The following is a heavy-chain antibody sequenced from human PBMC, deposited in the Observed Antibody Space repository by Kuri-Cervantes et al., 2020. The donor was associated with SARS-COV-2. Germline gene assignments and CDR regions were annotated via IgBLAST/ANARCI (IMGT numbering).Heavy chain of an antibody. Sequence: GESLKISCAASGFPVASNYINWVRQAPEKGLEWVSSIYSGGSTHYAESLKGRFTISRDTSKNTVYLQMNSLRGVDTGVYYCARDLICSTCDTPDYYGMDVWGQGTTVTVSS. V-gene: IGHV3-66*01. J-gene: IGHJ6*02. CDR1: GFPVASNY. CDR3: ARDLICSTCDTPDYYGMDV. D-gene: IGHD2-15*01. CDR2: IYSGGST.